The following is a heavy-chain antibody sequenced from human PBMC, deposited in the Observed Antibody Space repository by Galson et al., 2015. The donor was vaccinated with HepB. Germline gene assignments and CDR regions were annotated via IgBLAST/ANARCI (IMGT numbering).Heavy chain of an antibody. V-gene: IGHV4-39*01. J-gene: IGHJ4*02. CDR3: ASLRGYSSSWDLDY. CDR2: LYYNGRT. Sequence: ETLSLTCTVSGGSISSSNYYWAWIRQPPGKGLEGIGRLYYNGRTYYHPSLKSRVTVSGDTPKNPFSQKLISVTAADTAVYYCASLRGYSSSWDLDYWGQGTLVTVSS. CDR1: GGSISSSNYY. D-gene: IGHD6-13*01.